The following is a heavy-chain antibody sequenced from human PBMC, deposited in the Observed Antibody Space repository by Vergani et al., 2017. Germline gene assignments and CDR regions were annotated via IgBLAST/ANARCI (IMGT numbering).Heavy chain of an antibody. CDR1: GFTVSSNY. CDR3: AREGAGGYDSSGIFDY. D-gene: IGHD3-22*01. Sequence: EVQLVESGGGLIQPGGSLRLSCAASGFTVSSNYMSWVRQAPGKGLEWVSVIYSGGSTYYADSVKGRFTISRDNSKNTLYLQMNSLRAEDTAVYYCAREGAGGYDSSGIFDYWGQGTLVTVSS. V-gene: IGHV3-53*01. CDR2: IYSGGST. J-gene: IGHJ4*02.